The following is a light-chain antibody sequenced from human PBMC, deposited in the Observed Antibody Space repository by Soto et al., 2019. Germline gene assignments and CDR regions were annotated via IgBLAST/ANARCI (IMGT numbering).Light chain of an antibody. CDR1: SSDVGGYKY. Sequence: QSALTQPASVSGSPGQSITISCTGTSSDVGGYKYVSWYQQHPGTAPKLIIFEVSNRPSGVSTRFSGSKSGNKASLTISGLQAADEADYYCSSYTSTSTLVFGTGTKVTVL. CDR2: EVS. CDR3: SSYTSTSTLV. V-gene: IGLV2-14*01. J-gene: IGLJ1*01.